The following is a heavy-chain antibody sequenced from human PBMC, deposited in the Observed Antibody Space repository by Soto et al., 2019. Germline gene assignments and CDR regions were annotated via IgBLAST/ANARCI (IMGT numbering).Heavy chain of an antibody. Sequence: QVQLQEAGPGLVKPSQTLSLTCTVSGASISSGGSYWSWIRQRPGTGLEWIGYIVYSGSFYYTPSLKGRVIISPATCKNQFSLRLTSVTAAHTAVYYCARAPQTPPIFGVVRPYFFDYWGQGTLVTVSS. CDR3: ARAPQTPPIFGVVRPYFFDY. CDR1: GASISSGGSY. V-gene: IGHV4-31*03. J-gene: IGHJ4*02. D-gene: IGHD3-3*01. CDR2: IVYSGSF.